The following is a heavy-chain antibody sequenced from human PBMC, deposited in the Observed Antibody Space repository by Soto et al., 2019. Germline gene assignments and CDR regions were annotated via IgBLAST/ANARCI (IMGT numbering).Heavy chain of an antibody. Sequence: QVQLVQSGAEVKRPGTSVKVSCKVSGYTFTNYGINWVRQAPGQGLEWVGWFNPANRNTNYAQKFQDRVSMTTDTATNPAYMELRGLRSDDTAVYYFARVRFGDPFDFWGQGTLVTVSS. J-gene: IGHJ4*02. CDR1: GYTFTNYG. CDR3: ARVRFGDPFDF. CDR2: FNPANRNT. D-gene: IGHD2-21*02. V-gene: IGHV1-18*01.